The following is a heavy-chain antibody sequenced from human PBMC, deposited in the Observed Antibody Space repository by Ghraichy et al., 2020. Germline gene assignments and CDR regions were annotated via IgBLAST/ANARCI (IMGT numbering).Heavy chain of an antibody. V-gene: IGHV4-34*01. CDR1: GGSFSGYY. CDR3: ARGAIVVVPAAIGGAFDI. J-gene: IGHJ3*02. CDR2: INHSGST. D-gene: IGHD2-2*01. Sequence: LSLTCAVYGGSFSGYYWSWIRQPPGKGLEWIGEINHSGSTNYNPSLKSRVTISVDTSKNQFSLKLSSVTAADTAVYYCARGAIVVVPAAIGGAFDIWGQGTMVTVSS.